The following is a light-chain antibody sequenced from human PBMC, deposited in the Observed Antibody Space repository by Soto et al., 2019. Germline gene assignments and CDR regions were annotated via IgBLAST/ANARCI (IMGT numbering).Light chain of an antibody. V-gene: IGKV3-20*01. CDR1: QSVSSSY. J-gene: IGKJ2*01. Sequence: EIVLTQSPGTLSLSPGERATLSCRASQSVSSSYLAWYQQKPGQAPRLLIYGASGRATGIPDRFSGSGSGTDFTLTISRREPEDFAVYYCQQYGSSPRVYTFGQGTKLEIK. CDR3: QQYGSSPRVYT. CDR2: GAS.